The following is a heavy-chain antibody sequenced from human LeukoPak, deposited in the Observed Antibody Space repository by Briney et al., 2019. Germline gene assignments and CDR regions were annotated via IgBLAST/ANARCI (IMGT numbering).Heavy chain of an antibody. CDR2: INSDGSST. CDR3: ARDYSGSYGLDY. J-gene: IGHJ4*02. D-gene: IGHD1-26*01. Sequence: GGSLRLSCAASGFTFSSYAMSWVRQAPGKGLVWVSRINSDGSSTKYADCVKGRFTRCRDKDKNTLYLQMNSLRAEDTAVYYCARDYSGSYGLDYWGQGTLVTVSS. V-gene: IGHV3-74*03. CDR1: GFTFSSYA.